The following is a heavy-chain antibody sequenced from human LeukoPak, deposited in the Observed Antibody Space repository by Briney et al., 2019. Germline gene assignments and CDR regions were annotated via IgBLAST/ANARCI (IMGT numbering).Heavy chain of an antibody. CDR2: IYSGGST. CDR3: ARDATSDSSSWPLQADY. V-gene: IGHV3-53*01. Sequence: GGSLRLSCAASGFTVSSNYMSWVRQAPGKGLEWVSVIYSGGSTYYADSVKGRFTISRDNSKNTLYLQMNSLRAEDTAVYYCARDATSDSSSWPLQADYWGQGTLVTVSS. J-gene: IGHJ4*02. D-gene: IGHD6-13*01. CDR1: GFTVSSNY.